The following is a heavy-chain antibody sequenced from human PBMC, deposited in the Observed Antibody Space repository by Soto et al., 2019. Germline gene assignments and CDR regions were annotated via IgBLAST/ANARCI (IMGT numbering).Heavy chain of an antibody. Sequence: QLHLQESGPGLVKPSETLSLSCIVSGGSISRSPYSWAWLRQPPGQGPEWIGTIFYSGNIYYSASLQSRVSLSVDTSKEQFSRKVRSVTAADTAVYYCARHAAAIRADVVAFQVWGQGTPVTVSS. CDR2: IFYSGNI. J-gene: IGHJ3*01. D-gene: IGHD5-18*01. V-gene: IGHV4-39*01. CDR3: ARHAAAIRADVVAFQV. CDR1: GGSISRSPYS.